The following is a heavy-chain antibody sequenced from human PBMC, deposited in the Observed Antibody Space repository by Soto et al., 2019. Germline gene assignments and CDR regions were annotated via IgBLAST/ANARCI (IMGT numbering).Heavy chain of an antibody. CDR2: INHSGST. J-gene: IGHJ2*01. CDR1: GGSFSGYY. CDR3: ARGRGDGYNQHWYFDL. Sequence: QVHLQQWGAGLLKPSETLSLTCAVYGGSFSGYYWSWIRQPPGKGLEWIGEINHSGSTNYNPSLKRRVSISVGTSNIQVSLKLSSVTAADTAVYYCARGRGDGYNQHWYFDLWGRGTLVTVSS. V-gene: IGHV4-34*01. D-gene: IGHD3-10*01.